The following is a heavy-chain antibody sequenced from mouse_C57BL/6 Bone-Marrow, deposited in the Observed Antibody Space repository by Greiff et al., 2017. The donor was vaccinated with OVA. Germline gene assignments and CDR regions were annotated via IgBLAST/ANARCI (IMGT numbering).Heavy chain of an antibody. D-gene: IGHD2-1*01. Sequence: EVQLQQSRAELVRPGASVKLSCTASGFNIKDDYMHWVKQRPEQGLEWIGWIDPENGDTEYASKFQGKATITADTSSNTAYLQLSSLTSEDTAVYYGTSYGNFDYWGQGTTLTVSS. J-gene: IGHJ2*01. V-gene: IGHV14-4*01. CDR3: TSYGNFDY. CDR2: IDPENGDT. CDR1: GFNIKDDY.